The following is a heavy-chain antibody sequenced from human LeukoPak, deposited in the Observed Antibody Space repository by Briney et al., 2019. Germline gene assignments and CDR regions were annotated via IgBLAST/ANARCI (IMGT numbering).Heavy chain of an antibody. V-gene: IGHV1-2*02. CDR3: ARGKVGVDWCFDI. CDR1: GYTFTGYY. Sequence: ASVKVSCKASGYTFTGYYVHWVRQAPGQGLEWIGSISPYNGGTKVAQNFQGRVSMTSDASISTASMELRSLTSDDTAVYYCARGKVGVDWCFDIWGRGTLVSVSS. D-gene: IGHD1-26*01. J-gene: IGHJ2*01. CDR2: ISPYNGGT.